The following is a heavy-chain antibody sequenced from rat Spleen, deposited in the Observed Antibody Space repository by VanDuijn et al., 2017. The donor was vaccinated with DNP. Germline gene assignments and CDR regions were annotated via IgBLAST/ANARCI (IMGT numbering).Heavy chain of an antibody. Sequence: EVLLVESDGGLVQPGRSLKLSCAVSGFTFSDYYMAWVRQAPTKGLEWVATISYDGSSTYYRDSVKGRFTISRDNAKSTLYLQMDSLRSEDTATYYCARGKAPMDAWGQGASVTVSS. J-gene: IGHJ4*01. CDR3: ARGKAPMDA. CDR1: GFTFSDYY. V-gene: IGHV5-29*01. D-gene: IGHD3-1*01. CDR2: ISYDGSST.